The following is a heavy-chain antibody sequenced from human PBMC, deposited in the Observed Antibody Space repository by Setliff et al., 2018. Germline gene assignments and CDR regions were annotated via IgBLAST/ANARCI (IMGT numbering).Heavy chain of an antibody. V-gene: IGHV3-23*05. D-gene: IGHD1-26*01. CDR1: GFTFSSFA. Sequence: GGSLRLSCAASGFTFSSFAMSWVRQAPGKGLQWVSLIYSSFYGGITFYSDSVKGRFTISRDNSNNTVYLQMDSLRAEDTALYYCTREREADHASGTNSRLHDAFDIWGRGTMVTVSS. CDR2: IYSSFYGGIT. J-gene: IGHJ3*02. CDR3: TREREADHASGTNSRLHDAFDI.